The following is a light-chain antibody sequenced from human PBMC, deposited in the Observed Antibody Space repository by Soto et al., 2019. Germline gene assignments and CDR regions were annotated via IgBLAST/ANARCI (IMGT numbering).Light chain of an antibody. CDR3: SSYTATNTYV. V-gene: IGLV2-14*03. J-gene: IGLJ1*01. Sequence: QSVLTQPASVYGYPGQSITISCTGTSSDVGGYNYVSWSQQHPGKAPKLMIYEVINRASGVSYRFSGSKSGNTASLTISGLQAEGEADYYCSSYTATNTYVFGTGTKVTVL. CDR2: EVI. CDR1: SSDVGGYNY.